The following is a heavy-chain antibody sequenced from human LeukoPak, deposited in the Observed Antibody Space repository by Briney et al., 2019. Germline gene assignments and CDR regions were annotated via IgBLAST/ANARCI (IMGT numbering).Heavy chain of an antibody. CDR2: IYYSGST. Sequence: SETLSLTCTVSSYSISSGSYWGWIRQPPGKGLEWIGSIYYSGSTYYNPSLKSRVTISVDTSKNQFSLKLSSVTAADTAVYYCARGFTIFGVVISPGYMDVWGKGTTVTVSS. D-gene: IGHD3-3*01. V-gene: IGHV4-38-2*02. CDR1: SYSISSGSY. J-gene: IGHJ6*03. CDR3: ARGFTIFGVVISPGYMDV.